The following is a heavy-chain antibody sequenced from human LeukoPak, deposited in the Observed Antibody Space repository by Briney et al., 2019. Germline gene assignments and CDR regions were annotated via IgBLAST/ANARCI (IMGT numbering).Heavy chain of an antibody. CDR1: SGSISSNPSY. V-gene: IGHV4-61*02. D-gene: IGHD6-19*01. Sequence: SQTLSLTCTVSSGSISSNPSYCTWIRQTAVKALEWIRRISPSESTNYNPSVKSRFTISADTFNHQFSLELSSVAAAFTAVYYYARAKLYTNGSFGYYMDVWGRGTTVIVSS. CDR2: ISPSEST. J-gene: IGHJ6*03. CDR3: ARAKLYTNGSFGYYMDV.